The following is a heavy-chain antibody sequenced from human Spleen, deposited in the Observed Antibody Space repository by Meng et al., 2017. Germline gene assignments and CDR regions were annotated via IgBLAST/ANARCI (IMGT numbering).Heavy chain of an antibody. Sequence: QVQGVGSGGGLVTPGGSMRLSCAASGFSSSDYYMSWIRQAPGKGLEWVSYISSSGSIIFYADSVKGRFTISRDNAKNSLYLQMNSLRAEDTAVYHCARSRASGWPFDYWGQGTLVTVSS. CDR2: ISSSGSII. CDR1: GFSSSDYY. D-gene: IGHD6-19*01. V-gene: IGHV3-11*01. J-gene: IGHJ4*02. CDR3: ARSRASGWPFDY.